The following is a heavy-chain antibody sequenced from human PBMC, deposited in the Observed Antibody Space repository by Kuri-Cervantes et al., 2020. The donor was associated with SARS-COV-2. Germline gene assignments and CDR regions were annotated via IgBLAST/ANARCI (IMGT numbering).Heavy chain of an antibody. D-gene: IGHD3-9*01. CDR3: QTLSLRYFDWLLSRLDDY. V-gene: IGHV4-59*12. Sequence: GSLRLSCTVSGGSISSYYWSWIRQPPGKGLEWIGNIYYSGSTNYNPSLKSRVTISVDTSKNQFSLKLSSVTAADTAVYYCQTLSLRYFDWLLSRLDDYWGQGTLVTVSS. CDR2: IYYSGST. CDR1: GGSISSYY. J-gene: IGHJ4*02.